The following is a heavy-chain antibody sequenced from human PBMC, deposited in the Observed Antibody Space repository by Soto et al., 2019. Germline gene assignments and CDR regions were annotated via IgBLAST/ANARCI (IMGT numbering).Heavy chain of an antibody. CDR2: ISYDESNK. D-gene: IGHD6-13*01. CDR3: VKDAGSSRPFDY. V-gene: IGHV3-30*18. CDR1: GFTFRSYG. Sequence: QVQLVESGGGVVQPGRSLRLSCAASGFTFRSYGMHWVRQAPGKGLEWVAVISYDESNKFYGDSVKGRFTISRDNFKNTLYLQMSSLRPEDTAVYYCVKDAGSSRPFDYWGQGTLVTVSS. J-gene: IGHJ4*02.